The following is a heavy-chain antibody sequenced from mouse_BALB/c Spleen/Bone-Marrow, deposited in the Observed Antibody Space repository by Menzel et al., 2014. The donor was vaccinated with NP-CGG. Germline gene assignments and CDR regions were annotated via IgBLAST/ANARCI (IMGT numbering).Heavy chain of an antibody. J-gene: IGHJ2*01. CDR3: ARSGSSSGYFDY. Sequence: EVMLVESGGGLVQPGGSRKLSCAASGFTFSSFGMHWVRHAPEKGLACVAYLLSGSSTVYYADKVMGRFTISGDNPKNTLFLQMTSLRSEDTAMYYCARSGSSSGYFDYWGQGTTLTVSS. CDR1: GFTFSSFG. V-gene: IGHV5-17*02. CDR2: LLSGSSTV. D-gene: IGHD1-1*01.